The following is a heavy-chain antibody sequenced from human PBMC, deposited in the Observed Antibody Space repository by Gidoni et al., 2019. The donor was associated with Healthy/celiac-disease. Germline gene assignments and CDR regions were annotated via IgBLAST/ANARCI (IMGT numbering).Heavy chain of an antibody. V-gene: IGHV4-39*01. CDR1: GGSISSSSYY. CDR2: IYYSGST. Sequence: QRQLQESGPGLVKPSETLSLTCTVSGGSISSSSYYWGWIRQPPGKGLEWIGSIYYSGSTYYNPSLKSRVTISVDTSKNQFSLKLSSVTAADTAVYYCARLVVVAATPYFDYWGQGTLVTVSS. J-gene: IGHJ4*02. D-gene: IGHD2-15*01. CDR3: ARLVVVAATPYFDY.